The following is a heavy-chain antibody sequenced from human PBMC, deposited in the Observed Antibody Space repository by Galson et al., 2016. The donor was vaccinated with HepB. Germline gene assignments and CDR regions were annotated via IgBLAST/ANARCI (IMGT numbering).Heavy chain of an antibody. CDR2: VHYSGNF. Sequence: TLSLTCTVSGDSISNRIYYWGWIRQPPGKGLEWIGSVHYSGNFYYNPSLKSRATISVDTSKNQFSLKLNSVTAADTAVYYCARDGGGSYTLRWDNWFDPWGQGTLVTVSS. CDR3: ARDGGGSYTLRWDNWFDP. V-gene: IGHV4-39*07. CDR1: GDSISNRIYY. D-gene: IGHD1-26*01. J-gene: IGHJ5*02.